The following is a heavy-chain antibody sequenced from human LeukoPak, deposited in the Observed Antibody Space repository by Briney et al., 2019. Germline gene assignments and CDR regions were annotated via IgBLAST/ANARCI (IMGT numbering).Heavy chain of an antibody. V-gene: IGHV3-30*18. CDR2: ISYDGNNK. CDR3: AKNWAAYCGGDCLIDL. Sequence: GGSLRLSCAASGFSFSNYGMHWARQAPGKGLEWVASISYDGNNKYYPGSVRGRFTISRDNSKNTLYLQINSLRPEDTAVFYCAKNWAAYCGGDCLIDLWGQGTLVSVSS. CDR1: GFSFSNYG. D-gene: IGHD2-21*02. J-gene: IGHJ5*02.